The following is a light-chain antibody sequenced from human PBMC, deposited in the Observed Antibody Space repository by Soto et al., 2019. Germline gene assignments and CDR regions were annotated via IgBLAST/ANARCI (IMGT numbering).Light chain of an antibody. J-gene: IGLJ3*02. CDR3: HVWDSATNRGV. V-gene: IGLV3-21*04. Sequence: SYELTQPPSVSVAPGKTARFTCGGSDIGTKSVHWYQQKPGRAPVVVIYYDRDRPSGTPERFSGSNSGDTATLTISRVEAGDEADYFCHVWDSATNRGVFGGGTKVTVL. CDR2: YDR. CDR1: DIGTKS.